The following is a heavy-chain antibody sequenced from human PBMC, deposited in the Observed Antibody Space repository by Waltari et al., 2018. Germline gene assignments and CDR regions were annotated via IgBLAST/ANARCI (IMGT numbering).Heavy chain of an antibody. J-gene: IGHJ4*02. V-gene: IGHV4-34*01. CDR1: GGSFSAYY. CDR3: ARGRDGYNRGYFDY. CDR2: INHSGST. Sequence: QVQLQQWGAGLLKPSETLSLTCAVYGGSFSAYYWSWTRQPPGNGLEWIGEINHSGSTNYNPSLKSRVTISVDTSKNQFSLKLSSVTAADTAVYYCARGRDGYNRGYFDYWGQGTLVTVSS. D-gene: IGHD5-12*01.